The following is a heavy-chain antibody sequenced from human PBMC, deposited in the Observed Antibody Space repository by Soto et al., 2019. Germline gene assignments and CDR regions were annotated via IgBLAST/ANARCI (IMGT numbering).Heavy chain of an antibody. CDR1: GFTFSSYA. CDR2: ISGSGGST. Sequence: GGSLRLSCAASGFTFSSYAMSWVRQAPGKGLEWVSAISGSGGSTYYADSVKGRFTISRDNSKNTLYLQMNSLRAEDTAVYYCAKDQGHSSSWQPYEYFQHWGQGTLVTVSS. CDR3: AKDQGHSSSWQPYEYFQH. J-gene: IGHJ1*01. V-gene: IGHV3-23*01. D-gene: IGHD6-13*01.